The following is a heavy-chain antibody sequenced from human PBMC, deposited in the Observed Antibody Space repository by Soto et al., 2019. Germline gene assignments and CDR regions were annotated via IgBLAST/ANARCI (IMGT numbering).Heavy chain of an antibody. CDR3: AREHCSSTSCYQGPYYYYMDV. J-gene: IGHJ6*03. V-gene: IGHV1-69*04. CDR1: GGTFSSYT. D-gene: IGHD2-2*01. CDR2: IIPILGIA. Sequence: SAKVSCKASGGTFSSYTISWVRQAPGQGLEWMGRIIPILGIANYAQKFQGRVTITADKSTSTAYMELSSLRSEDTAVYYCAREHCSSTSCYQGPYYYYMDVWGKGTTVTVSS.